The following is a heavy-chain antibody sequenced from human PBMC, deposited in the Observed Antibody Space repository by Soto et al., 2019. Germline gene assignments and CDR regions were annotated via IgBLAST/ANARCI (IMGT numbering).Heavy chain of an antibody. D-gene: IGHD2-2*01. Sequence: QLQLLESGPGLVKPSETLSLTCSVSGGSISSGPYSWGWIRQPPGKGLEWIGTFHYSGRTYYSPYLESRVTISVDTSKDPFSLKVSSVTAADTAVFYCARLAGYCSGTSCYGYYGMDVWGQGTTVTVSS. J-gene: IGHJ6*02. CDR2: FHYSGRT. CDR3: ARLAGYCSGTSCYGYYGMDV. V-gene: IGHV4-39*01. CDR1: GGSISSGPYS.